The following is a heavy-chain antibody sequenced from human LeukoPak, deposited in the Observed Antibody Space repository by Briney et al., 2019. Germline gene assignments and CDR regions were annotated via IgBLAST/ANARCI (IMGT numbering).Heavy chain of an antibody. Sequence: AGGSLRLSCAASGFTFSSYWMHWVRQAPGKGLVWVSRINSDGSSTSYADSVKGRFTISRDSAKNTLYLRMNSLRAEDTAVYYCATGVQLVRYFDYWGQGTLVTVSS. CDR1: GFTFSSYW. CDR3: ATGVQLVRYFDY. CDR2: INSDGSST. D-gene: IGHD6-13*01. V-gene: IGHV3-74*01. J-gene: IGHJ4*02.